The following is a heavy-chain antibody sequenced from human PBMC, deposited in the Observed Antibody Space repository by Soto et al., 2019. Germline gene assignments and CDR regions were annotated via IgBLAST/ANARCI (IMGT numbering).Heavy chain of an antibody. V-gene: IGHV3-7*03. CDR2: IRQDGSEK. CDR3: ARDRAMDDY. Sequence: EVRLVESGGGLVQPGGSLRLSCTTSGFTFSNFWMNWVRQDPGKGLEWVANIRQDGSEKNYVDSVKGRFTISRDNAKNSVYLQMNSLRGEDTAVYYCARDRAMDDYWGQGTLVTVSP. D-gene: IGHD5-18*01. CDR1: GFTFSNFW. J-gene: IGHJ4*02.